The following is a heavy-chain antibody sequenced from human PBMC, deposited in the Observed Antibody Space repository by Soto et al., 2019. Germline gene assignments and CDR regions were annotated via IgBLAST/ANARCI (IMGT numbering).Heavy chain of an antibody. D-gene: IGHD1-26*01. Sequence: QVQLVESGGGVVQPGRSLRLSCAASGFTFSSYGMHWVRQAPGKGLEWVAVISYDGSNKYYADSVKGRFTISRDNSKNTLYLQINSLRAEDTAVYYCAKGRWDQSSGMDVWGQGTTVTVSS. CDR1: GFTFSSYG. CDR3: AKGRWDQSSGMDV. V-gene: IGHV3-30*18. CDR2: ISYDGSNK. J-gene: IGHJ6*02.